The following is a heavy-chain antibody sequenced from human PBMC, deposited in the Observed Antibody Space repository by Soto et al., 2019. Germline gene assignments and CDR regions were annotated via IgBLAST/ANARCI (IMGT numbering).Heavy chain of an antibody. J-gene: IGHJ6*02. CDR2: IYWDDDK. V-gene: IGHV2-5*02. D-gene: IGHD2-21*02. Sequence: QITLKESGPTLVKPTQTLTLTCTFPGFSFSSIGEGVGWIRQPPGKALEWLALIYWDDDKRYSPSLKSRLTITKDTSKNQVVLTMTNMDPVDTATYSCVQSRCGGDCLQSYSSHSYYGLDVWGQGTTVTVSS. CDR3: VQSRCGGDCLQSYSSHSYYGLDV. CDR1: GFSFSSIGEG.